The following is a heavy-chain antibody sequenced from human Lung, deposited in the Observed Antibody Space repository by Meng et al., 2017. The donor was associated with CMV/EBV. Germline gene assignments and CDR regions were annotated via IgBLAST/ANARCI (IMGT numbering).Heavy chain of an antibody. V-gene: IGHV3-11*04. J-gene: IGHJ4*02. Sequence: GGSLRLXXAASGFSFSDHYMSWIRQAPGKGLEWVSYISGNGNTIYYADSVKGRFTISRDNAKNSLYLQMNSLRVEDTAVYYCAREASGSYYAFYFDDWGQGTXVTVSS. CDR1: GFSFSDHY. D-gene: IGHD1-26*01. CDR3: AREASGSYYAFYFDD. CDR2: ISGNGNTI.